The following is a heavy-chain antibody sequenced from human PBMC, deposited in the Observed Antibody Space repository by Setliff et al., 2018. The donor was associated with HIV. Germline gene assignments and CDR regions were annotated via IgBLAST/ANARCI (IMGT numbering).Heavy chain of an antibody. D-gene: IGHD6-13*01. J-gene: IGHJ5*02. V-gene: IGHV4-61*02. CDR3: ARDFKRYNSPCRFDP. CDR1: NGSIGSGTFY. Sequence: SETLSLTCTVSNGSIGSGTFYWNWIRQPAGKGLEWIGRINTSGSTNYNPSLKSRVTISVDKSQNQFSLKLSSVTAADTAVYYCARDFKRYNSPCRFDPWGQGTLVTVSS. CDR2: INTSGST.